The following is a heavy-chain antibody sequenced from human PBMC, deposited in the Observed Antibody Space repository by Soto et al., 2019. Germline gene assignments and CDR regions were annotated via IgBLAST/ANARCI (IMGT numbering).Heavy chain of an antibody. V-gene: IGHV1-8*01. CDR3: ARMATFGSLNWFDP. CDR1: GYSFTNND. Sequence: ASVKVSCKASGYSFTNNDVSWVRQATGQGLEWMGWMNPGSGDTVYAQKFQGRVTMTRDISIATAYMELSSLRSDDTAIYYCARMATFGSLNWFDPWGQGTLVTVSS. J-gene: IGHJ5*02. D-gene: IGHD3-16*01. CDR2: MNPGSGDT.